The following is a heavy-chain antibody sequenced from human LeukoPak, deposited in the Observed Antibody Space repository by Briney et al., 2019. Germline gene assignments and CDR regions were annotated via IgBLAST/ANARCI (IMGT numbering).Heavy chain of an antibody. D-gene: IGHD5-18*01. CDR1: GFTFISYA. CDR2: ISGSGDTT. CDR3: AKAYVDTTYFDS. V-gene: IGHV3-23*01. J-gene: IGHJ4*02. Sequence: PGGSLRLSSAASGFTFISYAMSWVRQAPGKGLEWVSAISGSGDTTYSTDSVRGRFTISRDNSKNTLFLQMNSLRAEDTAVYYCAKAYVDTTYFDSWGQGTLVTVSS.